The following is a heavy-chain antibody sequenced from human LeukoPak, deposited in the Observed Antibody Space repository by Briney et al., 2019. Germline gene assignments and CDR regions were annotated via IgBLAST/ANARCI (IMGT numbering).Heavy chain of an antibody. CDR3: AKDWGGSATYPKDWFDP. CDR2: ISGTGGST. Sequence: PGGSLRLSCAASGFTFSSYAMNWVRQAPGRGLEWVSGISGTGGSTYYADSVKGRFTISRDNSKNTLYLQMNSLRAEDTALYYCAKDWGGSATYPKDWFDPWGQGTVVTVSS. V-gene: IGHV3-23*01. D-gene: IGHD3-10*01. J-gene: IGHJ5*02. CDR1: GFTFSSYA.